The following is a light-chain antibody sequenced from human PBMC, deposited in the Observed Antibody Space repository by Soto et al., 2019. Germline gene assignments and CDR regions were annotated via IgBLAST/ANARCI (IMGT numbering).Light chain of an antibody. V-gene: IGKV1-9*01. Sequence: DIQLTQSPSFLSASVGDRVTITCRASQGISSYLAWYQQKPGKAPKLLIYAASTLQSGVPSRFSGSGSATEFTLTISSLQPEDFATYYCQQLNSYPLFGPGTKVDIK. J-gene: IGKJ3*01. CDR3: QQLNSYPL. CDR1: QGISSY. CDR2: AAS.